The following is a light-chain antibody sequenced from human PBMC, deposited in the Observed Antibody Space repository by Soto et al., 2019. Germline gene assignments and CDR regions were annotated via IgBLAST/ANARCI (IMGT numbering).Light chain of an antibody. CDR3: QTYYSSLSAVV. J-gene: IGLJ2*01. CDR1: SSNIGACYD. V-gene: IGLV1-40*01. CDR2: QNN. Sequence: QSVLTQPPSVSGSAGQRVTISCTGTSSNIGACYDVHWYEHLPGTAPKLLIYQNNNRPSGVPYRFSGSTSGTSASLAITGRQAEDEDDYYCQTYYSSLSAVVFGGGTKLTVL.